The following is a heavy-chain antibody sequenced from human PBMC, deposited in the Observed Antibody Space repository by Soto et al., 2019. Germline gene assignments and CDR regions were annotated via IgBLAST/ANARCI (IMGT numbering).Heavy chain of an antibody. J-gene: IGHJ4*02. CDR3: ARLCRWSGFYYWEPRGFGF. V-gene: IGHV4-34*02. D-gene: IGHD3-3*01. Sequence: QVQLQQWGSGLLRPSETLSLTCGVHGGSFNGYYWTWIRQAPGKWLDWIGEINHSKITNYNPSLTERVTISLDTSKRQISLDRRSVTAAATAVYYCARLCRWSGFYYWEPRGFGFLGPGTLVNLSS. CDR1: GGSFNGYY. CDR2: INHSKIT.